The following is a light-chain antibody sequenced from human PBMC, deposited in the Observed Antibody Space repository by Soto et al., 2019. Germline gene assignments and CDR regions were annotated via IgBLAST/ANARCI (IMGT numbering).Light chain of an antibody. CDR1: QSVSSN. J-gene: IGKJ4*01. CDR3: QQYNDWPLT. V-gene: IGKV3-15*01. CDR2: GAS. Sequence: EILMTQSPATLSVSPGKRSTLSCRATQSVSSNLAWYQQKPGQGPRLLIYGASTRATDIPGRFSGSGSGTEFTLTISSLQSEDFAVYYCQQYNDWPLTFGGGTKVDI.